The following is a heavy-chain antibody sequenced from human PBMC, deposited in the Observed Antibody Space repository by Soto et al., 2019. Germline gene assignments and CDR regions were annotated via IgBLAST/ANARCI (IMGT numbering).Heavy chain of an antibody. D-gene: IGHD3-10*01. Sequence: GGSLRLSCAASGFPFDDYAMHWVRQAPGKGLEWVSGISWNSGSIGYADSVKGRFTISRDNAKNSLYLQMNSLRAEDTALYYCAKDYGSGSYGHYDAFDIWGQGTMVTVSS. V-gene: IGHV3-9*01. J-gene: IGHJ3*02. CDR3: AKDYGSGSYGHYDAFDI. CDR2: ISWNSGSI. CDR1: GFPFDDYA.